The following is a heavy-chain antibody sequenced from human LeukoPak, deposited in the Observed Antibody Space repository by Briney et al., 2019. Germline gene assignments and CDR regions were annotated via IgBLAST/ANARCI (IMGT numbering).Heavy chain of an antibody. CDR2: INHSGST. J-gene: IGHJ4*02. Sequence: PSETLSLTCAVYGGSFSGYYWSWIRQPPGKGLEWIGEINHSGSTNYNPSLKSRVTISEDTSKNQFSLKLSSVTAADTAVYYCVPLGPDSSGVTRDYFDYWGQGTLVTVSS. D-gene: IGHD3-22*01. CDR1: GGSFSGYY. CDR3: VPLGPDSSGVTRDYFDY. V-gene: IGHV4-34*01.